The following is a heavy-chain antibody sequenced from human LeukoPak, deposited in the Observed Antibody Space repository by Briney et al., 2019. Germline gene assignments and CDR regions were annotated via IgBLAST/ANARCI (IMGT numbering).Heavy chain of an antibody. D-gene: IGHD3-3*01. CDR3: ARPLDRIFGVVIVFDY. Sequence: SETLSLTCTVSGGSISSSSYYWGWIRQPPGKGLEWIGSIYYSGSTYYNPSLKSRVTISVDTSKNQFSLKLSSVTAADTAVYYCARPLDRIFGVVIVFDYWGQGTLVTVSS. CDR2: IYYSGST. J-gene: IGHJ4*02. V-gene: IGHV4-39*01. CDR1: GGSISSSSYY.